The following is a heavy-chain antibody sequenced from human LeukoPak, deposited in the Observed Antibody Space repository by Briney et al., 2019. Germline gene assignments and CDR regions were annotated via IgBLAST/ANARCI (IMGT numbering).Heavy chain of an antibody. CDR3: ARVAAAYYFDY. J-gene: IGHJ4*02. CDR1: GGSISSYY. D-gene: IGHD6-13*01. CDR2: IYYSGST. Sequence: KPSETLSLTCTVSGGSISSYYWSWIRQPPGKGLEWIGYIYYSGSTNYNPSLKSRVTISVDTSKNQFSLKLSSVTAADKAVYYCARVAAAYYFDYWGQGTLVTVSS. V-gene: IGHV4-59*01.